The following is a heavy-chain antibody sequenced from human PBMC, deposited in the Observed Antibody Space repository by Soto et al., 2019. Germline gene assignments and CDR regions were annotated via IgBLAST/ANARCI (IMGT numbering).Heavy chain of an antibody. J-gene: IGHJ4*02. CDR2: IYYSGST. V-gene: IGHV4-39*01. D-gene: IGHD3-16*02. Sequence: SETLSLTCTVSGGSISSSSYYWGWIRQPPGKGLEWIGSIYYSGSTYYNPSLKSRVTISVDTSKNQFSLKLSSVTAADTAVYYCARGGIMITFGGVIDPYYFDYWGQGTLVTVSS. CDR3: ARGGIMITFGGVIDPYYFDY. CDR1: GGSISSSSYY.